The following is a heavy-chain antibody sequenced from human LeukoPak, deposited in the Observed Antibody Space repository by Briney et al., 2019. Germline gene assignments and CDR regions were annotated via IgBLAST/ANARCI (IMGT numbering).Heavy chain of an antibody. CDR2: IYYSGST. CDR3: ASAYYYDSSRWDY. D-gene: IGHD3-22*01. CDR1: GGSISSSSYY. Sequence: PSETLSLTCTVSGGSISSSSYYWGWIRQPPGKGLEWIGSIYYSGSTYYNPSLKSRVTISVDTSKNQFSLKLSSVTAADTAVYYCASAYYYDSSRWDYWGQGTLVTVSS. V-gene: IGHV4-39*01. J-gene: IGHJ4*02.